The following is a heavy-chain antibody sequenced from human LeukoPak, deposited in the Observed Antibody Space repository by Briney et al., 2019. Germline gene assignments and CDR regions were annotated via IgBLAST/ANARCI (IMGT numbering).Heavy chain of an antibody. Sequence: GGSLRLSCAASGFTFSSYAMSWVRQAPGKGLEWVANIKQDGSEKNYVDSVKGRFTISRDNAKNSLYLQMNSLRGEDTAVYYCVRGMHVWGQGTTVTVSS. CDR2: IKQDGSEK. CDR1: GFTFSSYA. J-gene: IGHJ6*02. CDR3: VRGMHV. V-gene: IGHV3-7*01.